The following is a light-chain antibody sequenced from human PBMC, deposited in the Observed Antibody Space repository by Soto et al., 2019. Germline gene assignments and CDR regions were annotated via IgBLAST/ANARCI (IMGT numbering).Light chain of an antibody. CDR3: QQRSSWPIT. CDR2: GAS. J-gene: IGKJ5*01. Sequence: ENVLTQSPGTLSLSPGERATLSCRASQTVSSTYLAWYQQKPGQAPRLLIYGASSRATGIPDRFSGTVSGTDFTLTISRLEPEDFAVYYCQQRSSWPITFGQGTRLEIK. CDR1: QTVSSTY. V-gene: IGKV3D-20*02.